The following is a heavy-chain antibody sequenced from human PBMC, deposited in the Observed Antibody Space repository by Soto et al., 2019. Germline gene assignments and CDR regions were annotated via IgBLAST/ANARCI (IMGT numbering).Heavy chain of an antibody. CDR3: VRTSLVVAAATREDY. D-gene: IGHD2-15*01. CDR2: INSDGSST. J-gene: IGHJ4*02. CDR1: GFTFSSYW. Sequence: EVQLVESGGGLVQPGGSLRLSCAASGFTFSSYWMHWVRQAPGKGLLWVSRINSDGSSTSYADSVKGRCTISRDNAKNTLYLQMNSLRAEDTAVYYCVRTSLVVAAATREDYWGQGTLVTVSS. V-gene: IGHV3-74*01.